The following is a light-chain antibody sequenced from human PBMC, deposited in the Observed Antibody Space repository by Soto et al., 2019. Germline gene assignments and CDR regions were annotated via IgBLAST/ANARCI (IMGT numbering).Light chain of an antibody. CDR3: CSYAGSYTWV. Sequence: QSALTQPRSVSGSPGQSVTISCTGTSSDVGGYNYVSWYQQHPGKAPKLMIYDVSKRPSAVPDRFSGSKSGNTASLTISGLQAEEEVDYYCCSYAGSYTWVFGGGTKVTVL. J-gene: IGLJ3*02. V-gene: IGLV2-11*01. CDR2: DVS. CDR1: SSDVGGYNY.